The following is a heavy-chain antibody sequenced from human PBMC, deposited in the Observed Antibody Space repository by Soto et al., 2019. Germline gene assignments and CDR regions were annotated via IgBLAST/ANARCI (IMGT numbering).Heavy chain of an antibody. CDR2: IYHSGST. CDR1: GGSISSSNW. CDR3: ARLRGSYRNDAFDL. J-gene: IGHJ3*01. Sequence: SETLSLTCAVSGGSISSSNWWSWVRQPPGKGLEWIGEIYHSGSTNYTPSLKSRGNISVDKSKNRFSLKLSFVTAADTAVYYCARLRGSYRNDAFDLWGQGTMGTVSS. D-gene: IGHD3-16*02. V-gene: IGHV4-4*02.